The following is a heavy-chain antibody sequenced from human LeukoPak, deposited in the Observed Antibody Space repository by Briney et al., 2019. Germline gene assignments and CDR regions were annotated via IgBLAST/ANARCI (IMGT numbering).Heavy chain of an antibody. D-gene: IGHD3-10*01. V-gene: IGHV3-7*01. CDR1: GFTFSSYW. CDR2: IKQDGSEK. CDR3: ARDSSILWFGTREH. J-gene: IGHJ1*01. Sequence: QPGGSLRLSCAASGFTFSSYWMSWVRQAPGKGLEWVANIKQDGSEKYYVDSVKGRFTISRDNAKNSLYLQMNSLRAEDTAVYYCARDSSILWFGTREHWGQGTLVTVSS.